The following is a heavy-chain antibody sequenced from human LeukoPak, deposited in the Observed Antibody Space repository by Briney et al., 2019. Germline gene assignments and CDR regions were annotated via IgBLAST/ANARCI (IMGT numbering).Heavy chain of an antibody. CDR2: IYPGDSDT. J-gene: IGHJ4*02. Sequence: GASLKISCKGSGYSFTSYWIGWVRQMAGKGLEWMGIIYPGDSDTRYSPSFQGQVTISADKSISTAYLQWSSLKASDTAMYYCARSIASSWLDYWGQGTLVTVSS. CDR3: ARSIASSWLDY. D-gene: IGHD6-13*01. V-gene: IGHV5-51*01. CDR1: GYSFTSYW.